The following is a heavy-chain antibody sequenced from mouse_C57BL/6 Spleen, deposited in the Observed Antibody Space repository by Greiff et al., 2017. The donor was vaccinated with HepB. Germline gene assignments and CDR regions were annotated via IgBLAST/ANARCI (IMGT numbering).Heavy chain of an antibody. J-gene: IGHJ2*01. CDR1: GFTFSSYA. CDR2: ISDGGSYT. V-gene: IGHV5-4*01. Sequence: EVQVVESGGGLVKPGGSLKLSCAASGFTFSSYAMSWVRQTPEKRLEWVATISDGGSYTYYPDNVKGRFTISRDDAKNNLYLQMSHLKSEDTAMYYCARDPNYYGSSFYYFDYWGQGTTLTVSS. CDR3: ARDPNYYGSSFYYFDY. D-gene: IGHD1-1*01.